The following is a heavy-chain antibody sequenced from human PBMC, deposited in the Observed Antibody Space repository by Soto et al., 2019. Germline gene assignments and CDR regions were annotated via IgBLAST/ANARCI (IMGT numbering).Heavy chain of an antibody. CDR3: ARGPYSSSWYRPYYYYGMDV. V-gene: IGHV4-34*01. Sequence: KTSETLSLTCAVYGGSFSGYYWSWIRQPPGKGLEWIGEINHSGSTNYNPSLKSRVTISVDTSKNQFSLKLSSVTAADTAVYYCARGPYSSSWYRPYYYYGMDVWGQGTTVTVS. CDR1: GGSFSGYY. CDR2: INHSGST. D-gene: IGHD6-13*01. J-gene: IGHJ6*02.